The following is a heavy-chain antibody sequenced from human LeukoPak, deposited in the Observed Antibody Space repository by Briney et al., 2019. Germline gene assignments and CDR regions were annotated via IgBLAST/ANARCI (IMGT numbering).Heavy chain of an antibody. Sequence: GESLRLSCVASGFIFTHGWTSWVRQAPGKGLEWVGRIKSKTDGGTTDYAAPVKGRFTISRDESTNTLYLQMNSLKTEDTGVYYCTTVQTGRFDPWGQGTPVTVSS. CDR2: IKSKTDGGTT. V-gene: IGHV3-15*01. CDR1: GFIFTHGW. D-gene: IGHD1-14*01. J-gene: IGHJ5*02. CDR3: TTVQTGRFDP.